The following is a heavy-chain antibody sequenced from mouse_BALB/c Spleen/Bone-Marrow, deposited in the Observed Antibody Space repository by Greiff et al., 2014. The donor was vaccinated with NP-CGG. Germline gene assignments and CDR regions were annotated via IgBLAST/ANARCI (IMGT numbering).Heavy chain of an antibody. Sequence: EVQLQQSGAELVKPGASVKLSCTASGFNIKDTYMHWVRQRPEQGLEWIGRIDPANGNTKYDPKFQGKATITADTSSNTAYLQRRSLASEDTAVYYCAPDYNGSSSFAYWGQGTLVTVSA. CDR2: IDPANGNT. D-gene: IGHD1-1*01. J-gene: IGHJ3*01. CDR1: GFNIKDTY. V-gene: IGHV14-3*02. CDR3: APDYNGSSSFAY.